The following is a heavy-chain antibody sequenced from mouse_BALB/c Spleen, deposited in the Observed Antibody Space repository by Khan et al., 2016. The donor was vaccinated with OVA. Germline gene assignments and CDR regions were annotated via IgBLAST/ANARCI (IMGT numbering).Heavy chain of an antibody. Sequence: QIQLVQSGPELKKPGETVKISCKASGYNFTNYGMNWVKQAPGKALKWMGWISTYTGEPTYADDFKGRFAFSLETSASTAYLQINNLKHEDTATYFCTSPPRFSHGLVYGGQGTSVTVSS. D-gene: IGHD2-2*01. V-gene: IGHV9-3-1*01. J-gene: IGHJ4*01. CDR1: GYNFTNYG. CDR3: TSPPRFSHGLVY. CDR2: ISTYTGEP.